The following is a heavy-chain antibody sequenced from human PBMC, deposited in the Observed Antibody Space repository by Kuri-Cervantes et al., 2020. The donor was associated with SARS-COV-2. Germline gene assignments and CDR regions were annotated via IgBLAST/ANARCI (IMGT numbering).Heavy chain of an antibody. V-gene: IGHV3-23*01. Sequence: LSLTCAASGFTFSSYAMSWVRQAPGKGLEWVSAVSGSGSNTYYADSVKGRFTISRDNSKNTLYLHMKSLRSEDTAMYYCAKDRVGVQDFWGQGTLVTVSS. CDR1: GFTFSSYA. J-gene: IGHJ4*02. CDR2: VSGSGSNT. CDR3: AKDRVGVQDF. D-gene: IGHD2-21*01.